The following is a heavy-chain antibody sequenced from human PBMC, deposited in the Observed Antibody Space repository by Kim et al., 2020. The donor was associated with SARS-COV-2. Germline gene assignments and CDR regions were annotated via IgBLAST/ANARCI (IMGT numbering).Heavy chain of an antibody. CDR1: GYTFTSYA. CDR3: ARDVNCSGGSCYVLGPDY. D-gene: IGHD2-15*01. J-gene: IGHJ4*02. V-gene: IGHV1-3*01. CDR2: INAGNGNT. Sequence: ASVKVSCKASGYTFTSYAMHWVRQAPGQRLEWMGWINAGNGNTKYSQKFQVRVTITRDTSASTAYMELSSLRSEDTAVYYCARDVNCSGGSCYVLGPDYWGQGTLVTVSS.